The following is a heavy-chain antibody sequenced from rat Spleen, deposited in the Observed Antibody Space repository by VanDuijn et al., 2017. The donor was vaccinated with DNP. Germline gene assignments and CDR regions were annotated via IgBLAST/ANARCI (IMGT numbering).Heavy chain of an antibody. V-gene: IGHV5-58*01. J-gene: IGHJ2*01. Sequence: EVQLVETGGGLVQPGRSLKLSCVASGFTFSSYWMYWIRQAPGKGLEWVASIKTDGGSTYYRDSVKGRFTISRDNAKSTLYLQMENLRSEDTATYYCAKPDHWGQGVMVTVSS. CDR1: GFTFSSYW. CDR2: IKTDGGST. CDR3: AKPDH.